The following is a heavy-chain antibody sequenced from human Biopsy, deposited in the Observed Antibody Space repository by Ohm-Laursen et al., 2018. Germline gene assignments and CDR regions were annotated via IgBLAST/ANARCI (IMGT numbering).Heavy chain of an antibody. Sequence: TLSLTCIVSGGSIKSYYWNWIRQSPGKGLEWIGFIYYTGHTNYNPSPKSRATISVDTSKNQFSLKVISVTAADTAVYYCARLTGDPSYWGQGSLVTVSS. D-gene: IGHD7-27*01. J-gene: IGHJ4*02. CDR2: IYYTGHT. V-gene: IGHV4-59*01. CDR1: GGSIKSYY. CDR3: ARLTGDPSY.